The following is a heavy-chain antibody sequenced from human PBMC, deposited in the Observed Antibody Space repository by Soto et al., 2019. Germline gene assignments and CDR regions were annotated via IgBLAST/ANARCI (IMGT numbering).Heavy chain of an antibody. J-gene: IGHJ6*02. D-gene: IGHD3-3*01. V-gene: IGHV3-43*01. CDR1: GFTFDDYT. CDR2: ISWDGGST. Sequence: PGGSLRLSCAASGFTFDDYTMHWVRQAPGKGLEWVSLISWDGGSTYYADSVKGRFTISRDNSKNSLYLQMNSLRTEDTALYYCAKDIGSGYMSLGYYGMDVWGQGTTVTVSS. CDR3: AKDIGSGYMSLGYYGMDV.